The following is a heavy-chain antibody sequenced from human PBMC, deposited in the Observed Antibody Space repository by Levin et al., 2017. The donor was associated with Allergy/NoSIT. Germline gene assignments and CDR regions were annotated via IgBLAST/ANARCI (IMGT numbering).Heavy chain of an antibody. CDR3: ARDLYYGSGSYLFGYYDYYMDV. Sequence: PGGSLRLSCAASGFTFSSYGMHWVRQAPGKGLEWVAVIWYDGSNKYYADSVKGRFTISRDNSKNTLYLQMNSLRAEDTAVYYCARDLYYGSGSYLFGYYDYYMDVWGKGTTVTVSS. V-gene: IGHV3-33*01. J-gene: IGHJ6*03. CDR2: IWYDGSNK. D-gene: IGHD3-10*01. CDR1: GFTFSSYG.